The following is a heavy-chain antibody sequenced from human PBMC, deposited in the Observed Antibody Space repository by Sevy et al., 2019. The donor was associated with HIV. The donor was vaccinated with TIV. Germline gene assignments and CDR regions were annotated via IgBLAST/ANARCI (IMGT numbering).Heavy chain of an antibody. Sequence: GGSLRLSCAGAGFTFSNSNMNWVRQAPGKGLQWVSSITSESGYIYYADSVKGRFIISRDNAKNSVYRQMNSLRADDTAVYYCARDRVQPSHWYFDLWGRGTLVTVSS. J-gene: IGHJ2*01. CDR1: GFTFSNSN. CDR2: ITSESGYI. V-gene: IGHV3-21*01. CDR3: ARDRVQPSHWYFDL. D-gene: IGHD3-10*01.